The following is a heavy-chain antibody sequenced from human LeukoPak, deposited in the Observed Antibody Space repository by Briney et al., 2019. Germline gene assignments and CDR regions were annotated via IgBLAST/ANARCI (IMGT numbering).Heavy chain of an antibody. CDR3: AYTAVPNYYYGMDV. D-gene: IGHD2-2*02. CDR2: INHSGST. J-gene: IGHJ6*02. CDR1: GGSFSGYY. V-gene: IGHV4-34*01. Sequence: SETLSLTCAVYGGSFSGYYWSWIRQPPGKGLEWIGEINHSGSTNYNPSLKSRVTISVDTSKNQFSLKLSSVTAADTAVYYCAYTAVPNYYYGMDVWGQGTTVTVSS.